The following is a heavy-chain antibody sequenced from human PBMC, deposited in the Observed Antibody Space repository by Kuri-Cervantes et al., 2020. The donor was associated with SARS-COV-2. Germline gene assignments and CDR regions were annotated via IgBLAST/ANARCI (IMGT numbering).Heavy chain of an antibody. CDR1: GGTFRGYA. Sequence: SVKVSCKASGGTFRGYAVSWVRQAPGQGLEYMGGIIPIFGSANYAQKFEGRVTITADESTTIVYMELSGLTSEDTAVYYCAIRQNWNVGENWFDPWGSGTLVTVSS. D-gene: IGHD1-1*01. V-gene: IGHV1-69*13. J-gene: IGHJ5*02. CDR2: IIPIFGSA. CDR3: AIRQNWNVGENWFDP.